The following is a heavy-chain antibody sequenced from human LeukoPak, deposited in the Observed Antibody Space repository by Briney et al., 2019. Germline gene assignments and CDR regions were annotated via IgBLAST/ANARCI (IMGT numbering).Heavy chain of an antibody. CDR2: IYHSGST. V-gene: IGHV4-4*02. D-gene: IGHD3-22*01. Sequence: SETLSLTCAVSGGSISSSNRWSWVRQPPGKGLEWIGEIYHSGSTNYNPSLKSRVTISVDKSKNQFSLKLSSVTAADTAVYYCARLYYDSSGYYLLFDYWGQGTLVTVSS. CDR1: GGSISSSNR. CDR3: ARLYYDSSGYYLLFDY. J-gene: IGHJ4*02.